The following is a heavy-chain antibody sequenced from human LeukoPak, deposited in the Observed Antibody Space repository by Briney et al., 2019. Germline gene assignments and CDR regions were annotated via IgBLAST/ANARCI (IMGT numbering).Heavy chain of an antibody. D-gene: IGHD3-22*01. Sequence: ASVKVSCKASGYTFTSYGISWVRQAPGQGLEWMGWISAYNGNTNYAQKLQGRVTMTTDTSTSTAYMELRSLRSDDAAVYYCARVRPGGYYDSSGYYEIDYWGQGTLVTVSS. CDR2: ISAYNGNT. J-gene: IGHJ4*02. CDR1: GYTFTSYG. V-gene: IGHV1-18*01. CDR3: ARVRPGGYYDSSGYYEIDY.